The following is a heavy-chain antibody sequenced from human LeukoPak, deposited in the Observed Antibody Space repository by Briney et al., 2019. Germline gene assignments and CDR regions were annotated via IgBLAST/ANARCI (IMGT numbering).Heavy chain of an antibody. J-gene: IGHJ4*02. CDR1: GGSISSXXX. D-gene: IGHD5-18*01. CDR3: ASGYSYGYFDY. V-gene: IGHV4-4*02. CDR2: IYHSGST. Sequence: AXSGGSISSXXXXSWVRQPPGXXLEWIGEIYHSGSTNYNPSLKSRVTISVDKSKNQFSLKLSSVTAADTAVYYCASGYSYGYFDYWGQGTLVTVSS.